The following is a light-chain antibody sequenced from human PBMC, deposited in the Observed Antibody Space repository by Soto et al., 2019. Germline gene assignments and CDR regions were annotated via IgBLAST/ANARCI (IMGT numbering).Light chain of an antibody. CDR3: AAWDDSVYV. CDR2: RNN. Sequence: QSVLTQPPSASGTPGQRVTISCSGSSSNIGSNYVYWYQQHPGTAPKLLIYRNNQRPSGVPDRFSGSKSGTSASLAISGLRSEDEADYYCAAWDDSVYVFGTGTKVTVL. V-gene: IGLV1-47*01. J-gene: IGLJ1*01. CDR1: SSNIGSNY.